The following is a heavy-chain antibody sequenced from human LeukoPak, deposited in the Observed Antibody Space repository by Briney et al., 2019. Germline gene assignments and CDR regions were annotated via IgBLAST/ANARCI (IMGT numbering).Heavy chain of an antibody. D-gene: IGHD5-12*01. Sequence: ASVKVSCKASGYTFTSYYMHWVRQAPGQGLEWMGIINPSGGSTSCAQKFQGRVTMTRDTSTSTVYMELSSLRSEDTAVYYCARDIVATTFDYWGQGTLVTVSS. CDR2: INPSGGST. V-gene: IGHV1-46*01. J-gene: IGHJ4*02. CDR1: GYTFTSYY. CDR3: ARDIVATTFDY.